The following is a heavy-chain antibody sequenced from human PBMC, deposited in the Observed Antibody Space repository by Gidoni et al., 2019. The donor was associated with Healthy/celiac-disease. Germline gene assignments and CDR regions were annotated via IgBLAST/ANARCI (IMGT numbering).Heavy chain of an antibody. Sequence: QVQLVESGGGVVQPGRSRRLSCAASGFTFSSYVMHWVRQAPGKGLEWVAVISYDGSNKYYADSVKGRFTISRDNSKNTLYLQMNSLRAEDTAVYYCAKGGQSELLWFGEFTSYFDYWGQGTLVTVSS. D-gene: IGHD3-10*01. V-gene: IGHV3-30*18. CDR3: AKGGQSELLWFGEFTSYFDY. J-gene: IGHJ4*02. CDR1: GFTFSSYV. CDR2: ISYDGSNK.